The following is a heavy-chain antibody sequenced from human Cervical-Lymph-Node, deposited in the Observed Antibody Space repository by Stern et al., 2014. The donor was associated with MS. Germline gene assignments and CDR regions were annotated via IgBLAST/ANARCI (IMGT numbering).Heavy chain of an antibody. CDR2: IYYSGST. CDR1: GGSISSYY. CDR3: ARRGSSWYWFDP. Sequence: QVQLQESGPGLVKPSETLSLTCTVPGGSISSYYWSWIRQPPGKGLEWIGYIYYSGSTNYNPSLKSRVTISVDTSKNQFSLKLSSVTAADTAVYYCARRGSSWYWFDPWGQGTLVTVSS. V-gene: IGHV4-59*01. J-gene: IGHJ5*02. D-gene: IGHD6-13*01.